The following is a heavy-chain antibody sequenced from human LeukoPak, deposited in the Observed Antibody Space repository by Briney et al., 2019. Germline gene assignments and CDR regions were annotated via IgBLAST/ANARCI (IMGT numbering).Heavy chain of an antibody. CDR3: AREVVLTGTPVLDY. Sequence: PGGSLRLSCAASGFTFNIYWIHWVRQAPGEGLVWVSRINSDGSSTVYADSVQGRFSISRDNAKNTVYLQMNSLRAEDTAVYYCAREVVLTGTPVLDYWGRGALVTVSS. CDR1: GFTFNIYW. J-gene: IGHJ4*02. V-gene: IGHV3-74*01. D-gene: IGHD2-21*02. CDR2: INSDGSST.